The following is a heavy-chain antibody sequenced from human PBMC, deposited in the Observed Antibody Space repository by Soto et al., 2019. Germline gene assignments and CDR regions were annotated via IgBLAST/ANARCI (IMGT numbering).Heavy chain of an antibody. Sequence: QVQLQESGPGLVKPSQTLSLTCTVSGGSISSGGYYWSWIRQHPGKGLEWIGYIYYSGSTYYNPSLKSRVTISVDTSKNQFSLKLSSVTAADTAVYYCAMTHQQQLTFGAFDIWGQGTMVTVSS. CDR1: GGSISSGGYY. CDR2: IYYSGST. D-gene: IGHD6-13*01. V-gene: IGHV4-31*03. CDR3: AMTHQQQLTFGAFDI. J-gene: IGHJ3*02.